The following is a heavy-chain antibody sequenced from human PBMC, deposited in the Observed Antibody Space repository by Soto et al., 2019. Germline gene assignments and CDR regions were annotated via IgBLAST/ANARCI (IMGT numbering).Heavy chain of an antibody. CDR1: GYSFTSYW. CDR2: IDPSDSYT. Sequence: GESLKISCKGSGYSFTSYWISWVRQMPGKGLEWMGRIDPSDSYTNYSPSFQGHVTISADKSISTAYLQWSSLKASDTAMYYCASTHSSSWYKDYWGQGTLVTVSS. J-gene: IGHJ4*02. V-gene: IGHV5-10-1*01. D-gene: IGHD6-13*01. CDR3: ASTHSSSWYKDY.